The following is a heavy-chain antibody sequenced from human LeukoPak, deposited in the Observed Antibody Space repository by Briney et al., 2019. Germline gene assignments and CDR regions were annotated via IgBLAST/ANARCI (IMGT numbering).Heavy chain of an antibody. CDR3: ARGYYDSSGLKYWFDP. J-gene: IGHJ5*02. D-gene: IGHD3-22*01. Sequence: EASVKVSCKASGGTFSSYAISWVRQAPGQGLEWMGGIIPIFGTANYAQKFQGRVTITADESTSTAYMELSSLRSEDTAVYYCARGYYDSSGLKYWFDPWGQGTLATVSS. CDR2: IIPIFGTA. CDR1: GGTFSSYA. V-gene: IGHV1-69*13.